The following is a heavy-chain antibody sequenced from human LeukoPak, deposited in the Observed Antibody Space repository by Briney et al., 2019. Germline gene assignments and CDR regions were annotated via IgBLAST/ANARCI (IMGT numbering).Heavy chain of an antibody. V-gene: IGHV4-4*07. J-gene: IGHJ3*02. Sequence: PSETLSLTCTVSGGSISSYYWSWIRQPAGKGLEWIGRIYTSGSTNYNPSLKSRVTMSVDTSKNQFSLKLSSVTAADTAVYYCAREADSSGYYYNDAFDIWGQGTMVPVSS. CDR1: GGSISSYY. CDR3: AREADSSGYYYNDAFDI. D-gene: IGHD3-22*01. CDR2: IYTSGST.